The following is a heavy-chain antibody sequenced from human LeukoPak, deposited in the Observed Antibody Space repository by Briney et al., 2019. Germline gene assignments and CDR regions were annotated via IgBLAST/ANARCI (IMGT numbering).Heavy chain of an antibody. J-gene: IGHJ4*02. CDR1: GFTFSSYA. D-gene: IGHD3-22*01. CDR2: ISYDGSNK. V-gene: IGHV3-30-3*01. Sequence: GGSLRLSCAASGFTFSSYAMHWVRQAPGKGLEWVAVISYDGSNKYYADSVKGRFTISRDNSKNTLYLQMNSLRAEDTAVYYCARDSYDSSGYWGQGTLVTVSS. CDR3: ARDSYDSSGY.